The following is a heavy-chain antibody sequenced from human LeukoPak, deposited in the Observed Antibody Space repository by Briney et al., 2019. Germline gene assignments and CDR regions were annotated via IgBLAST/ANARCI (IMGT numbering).Heavy chain of an antibody. D-gene: IGHD5-12*01. CDR1: GFTFSDYY. J-gene: IGHJ4*02. CDR3: ARAPDSGYDPAWVHFDY. V-gene: IGHV3-11*01. Sequence: PGGSLRLSCAASGFTFSDYYMSWIRQAPGKGLEWVSYISSSGSTIYYADSVKGRFTISRDNAKNSLYLQMNSLRAEDTAVYYCARAPDSGYDPAWVHFDYWGQGTLVTVSS. CDR2: ISSSGSTI.